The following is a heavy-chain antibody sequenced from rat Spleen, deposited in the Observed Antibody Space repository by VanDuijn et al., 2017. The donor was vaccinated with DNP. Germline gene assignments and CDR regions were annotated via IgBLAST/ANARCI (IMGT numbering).Heavy chain of an antibody. Sequence: EVQLVESGGGLVQPGRSLKLSCAASGFTFSNHYMAWVRQAPTKGLEWVAYSSTGGGSTDYRDSVKGRFTISRDNAQSTLYLQMNSLQTEDTATYYCARYSTSFVMDAWGQGASVTVSS. CDR3: ARYSTSFVMDA. J-gene: IGHJ4*01. CDR2: SSTGGGST. V-gene: IGHV5-27*01. D-gene: IGHD1-11*01. CDR1: GFTFSNHY.